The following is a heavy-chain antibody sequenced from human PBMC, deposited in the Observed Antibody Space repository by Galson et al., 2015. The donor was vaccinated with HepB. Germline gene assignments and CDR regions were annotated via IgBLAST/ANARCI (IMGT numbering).Heavy chain of an antibody. CDR3: ARQDDWGWFDP. CDR1: GYSFPSYW. D-gene: IGHD3-9*01. J-gene: IGHJ5*02. V-gene: IGHV5-51*01. Sequence: QSGAEVKKPGESLKISCQGSGYSFPSYWIGWVRQKPGQGLEWMGVIYPDDSDARYSPPFQGQVTLSVDKSINTAYLQWSSLKASDTAIYYCARQDDWGWFDPWGQGTLLTVSS. CDR2: IYPDDSDA.